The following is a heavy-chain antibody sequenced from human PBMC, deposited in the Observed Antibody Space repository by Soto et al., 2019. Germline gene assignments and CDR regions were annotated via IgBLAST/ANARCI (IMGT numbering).Heavy chain of an antibody. CDR2: INPNSGNI. Sequence: VASVKVSCKASGDTFTTYDINWVRQATGHGLEWMGWINPNSGNIGYAQRFQGRVTMTRDTAIRTAYMEVSSLRSDDTAVYYCARGRASGSDSPFDYWGQGNRVTVYS. CDR3: ARGRASGSDSPFDY. D-gene: IGHD3-10*01. CDR1: GDTFTTYD. V-gene: IGHV1-8*01. J-gene: IGHJ4*02.